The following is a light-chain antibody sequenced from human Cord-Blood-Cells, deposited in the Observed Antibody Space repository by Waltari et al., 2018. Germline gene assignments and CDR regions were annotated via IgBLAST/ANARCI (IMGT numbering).Light chain of an antibody. CDR1: ISDVGGYND. CDR2: EGS. Sequence: QSALTQPPSASGSPGQSGTISCTGTISDVGGYNDVSGYQQHPVKAPKLMIYEGSKRPSGVPDRHPGSKCGNTASLTVCGLQAEDEADYYCSSYAGSNIVVFGGGTKLTVL. J-gene: IGLJ2*01. V-gene: IGLV2-8*01. CDR3: SSYAGSNIVV.